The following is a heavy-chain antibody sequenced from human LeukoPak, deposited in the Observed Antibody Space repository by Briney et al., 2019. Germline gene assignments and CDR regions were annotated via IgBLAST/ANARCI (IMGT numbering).Heavy chain of an antibody. CDR3: AKFQPHSGSYLVGSYYRGSHFDY. CDR2: IRYDGSNK. V-gene: IGHV3-30*02. D-gene: IGHD1-26*01. Sequence: PGRSLRLSCAASGFTFSSYGMHWVRQAPGKGLEWVAFIRYDGSNKYYADSVKGRFTISRDNSKNTLYLQMNSLRAEDTAVYYCAKFQPHSGSYLVGSYYRGSHFDYWGQGTLVTVSS. CDR1: GFTFSSYG. J-gene: IGHJ4*02.